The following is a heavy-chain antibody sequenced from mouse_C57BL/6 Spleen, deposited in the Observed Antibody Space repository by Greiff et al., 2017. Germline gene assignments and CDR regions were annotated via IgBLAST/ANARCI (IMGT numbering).Heavy chain of an antibody. CDR1: GYSITSGYY. V-gene: IGHV3-6*01. J-gene: IGHJ4*01. CDR2: ISYDGSN. CDR3: ARAAGDDYAMDY. Sequence: EVKLMESGPGLVKPSQSLSLTCSVTGYSITSGYYWNWIRQFPGNKLEWMCYISYDGSNNYNPSLKNRISITRDKSKNQFFLKLNSVTTEDTATYYCARAAGDDYAMDYWGQGTSVTVSS.